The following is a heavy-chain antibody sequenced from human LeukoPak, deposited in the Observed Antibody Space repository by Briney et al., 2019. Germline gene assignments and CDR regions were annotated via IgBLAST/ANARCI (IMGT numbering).Heavy chain of an antibody. J-gene: IGHJ6*03. V-gene: IGHV1-2*02. D-gene: IGHD6-13*01. CDR3: ARGGWTAAAGTSDYYYYMDV. CDR2: INPNSGGT. Sequence: GASVKVSCKASGYTFTGYYMRWVRQAPGQGLEWMGWINPNSGGTNYAQKFQGRVTMTRDTSISTAYMELSRLRSDDTAVYYCARGGWTAAAGTSDYYYYMDVWGKGTTVTVSS. CDR1: GYTFTGYY.